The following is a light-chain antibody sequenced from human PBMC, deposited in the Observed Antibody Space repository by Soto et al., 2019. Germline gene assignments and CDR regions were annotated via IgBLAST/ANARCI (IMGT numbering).Light chain of an antibody. V-gene: IGLV2-14*01. CDR3: SPRTTSNPDV. CDR1: RSDIGAYNS. CDR2: EFS. J-gene: IGLJ1*01. Sequence: QSALTQPAFVSGSPGQSITISCTGTRSDIGAYNSVSWYQQHPGKAPKLRIYEFSNRPSGVSNRFSAYKSGNPASLTISGLQAEDEADYYGSPRTTSNPDVFGPGTKVTVL.